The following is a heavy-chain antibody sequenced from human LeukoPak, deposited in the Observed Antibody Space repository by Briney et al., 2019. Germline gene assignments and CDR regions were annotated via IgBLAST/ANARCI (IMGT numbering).Heavy chain of an antibody. Sequence: GGSLRLSCTASGFTFSRHSMNWVRQAPGKGLEWVSSISSSSTYIYYADAVKGRFTISRDNAKNSLYLQMSSLRAEDTAVYYCARVGLSSAVTVGAHFDYWGQGTLVTVSS. J-gene: IGHJ4*02. CDR1: GFTFSRHS. V-gene: IGHV3-21*04. D-gene: IGHD3-22*01. CDR2: ISSSSTYI. CDR3: ARVGLSSAVTVGAHFDY.